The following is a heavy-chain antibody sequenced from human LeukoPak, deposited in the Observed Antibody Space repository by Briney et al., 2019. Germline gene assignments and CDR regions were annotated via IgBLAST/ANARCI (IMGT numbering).Heavy chain of an antibody. V-gene: IGHV3-66*01. Sequence: GGSLRLSYAASGFTVSSNYMSWVRQAPGKGLEWVSVFYGGGSTCYADSVKGRFTISRDNSKNTLYLQMNSLRAEDTAVYYCARVGAVGGVFRAFDIWGQGTMVTVSS. CDR1: GFTVSSNY. CDR2: FYGGGST. D-gene: IGHD3-16*01. J-gene: IGHJ3*02. CDR3: ARVGAVGGVFRAFDI.